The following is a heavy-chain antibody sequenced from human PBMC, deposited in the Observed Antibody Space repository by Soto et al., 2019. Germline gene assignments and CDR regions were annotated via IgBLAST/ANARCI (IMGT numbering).Heavy chain of an antibody. CDR2: ISSSGSTI. CDR3: ARDRRDCSGGSCYPAPDY. Sequence: GGSLRLSCAASGFTFSDYYMSWIRQAPGKGLEWVSYISSSGSTIYYADSVKGRFTISRDNAKNSLYLQMNSLRAEDTAVYYCARDRRDCSGGSCYPAPDYWGQGTLVTVSS. J-gene: IGHJ4*02. V-gene: IGHV3-11*01. CDR1: GFTFSDYY. D-gene: IGHD2-15*01.